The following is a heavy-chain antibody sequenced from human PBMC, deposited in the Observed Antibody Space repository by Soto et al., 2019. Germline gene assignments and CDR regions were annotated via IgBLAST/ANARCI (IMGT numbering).Heavy chain of an antibody. J-gene: IGHJ6*02. CDR2: IYYSGST. D-gene: IGHD3-22*01. Sequence: PSETLSLTCTVSGGSISSSSYYWGWIRQPPGKGLEWIGSIYYSGSTYYNPSLKSRVTISVDTSKNQFSLKLSSVTAADTAVYYCARDSGSSGYYYADGMDVWGQGTTVTVSS. CDR1: GGSISSSSYY. CDR3: ARDSGSSGYYYADGMDV. V-gene: IGHV4-39*02.